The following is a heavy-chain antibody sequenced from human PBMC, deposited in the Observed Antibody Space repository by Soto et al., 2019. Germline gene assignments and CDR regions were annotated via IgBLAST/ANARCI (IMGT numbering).Heavy chain of an antibody. CDR2: IVVGSGNT. J-gene: IGHJ6*02. V-gene: IGHV1-58*01. Sequence: SVKVSCKASGFTFTISAVQWVRQARGQRLEWIGWIVVGSGNTNYAQKFQERVTITRDMSTSTAYMELSSLRSEDTAVYYCAADSGYSSSSHYYYYGMDVWG. CDR3: AADSGYSSSSHYYYYGMDV. D-gene: IGHD6-6*01. CDR1: GFTFTISA.